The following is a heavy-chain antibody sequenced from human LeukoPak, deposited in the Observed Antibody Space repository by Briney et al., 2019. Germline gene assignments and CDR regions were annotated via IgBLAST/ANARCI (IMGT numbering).Heavy chain of an antibody. CDR2: ISWNSGSI. CDR3: AREVVGAIYFDC. D-gene: IGHD1-26*01. V-gene: IGHV3-9*01. J-gene: IGHJ4*02. CDR1: GFTFDDYA. Sequence: GRSLRLSCAASGFTFDDYAMHWVRQAPGKGLEWVSGISWNSGSIGYADSVKGRFTISRDNSKNTLYLQMNSLRAEDTAVYYCAREVVGAIYFDCWGQGTLVTVSS.